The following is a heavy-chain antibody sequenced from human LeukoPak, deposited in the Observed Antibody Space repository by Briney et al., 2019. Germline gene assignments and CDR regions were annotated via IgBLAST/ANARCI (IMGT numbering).Heavy chain of an antibody. CDR1: GFALTTYN. J-gene: IGHJ6*03. V-gene: IGHV1-18*01. D-gene: IGHD5-24*01. Sequence: GASVKVSCKASGFALTTYNIVWLRQAPGQRLEWVGWVTAFNENTHYSRKLQGRVTMTRDTSTSTAYMELRSLRFDDTAVYYCARNTYGYKFSMDVWGKGTTVTVSS. CDR2: VTAFNENT. CDR3: ARNTYGYKFSMDV.